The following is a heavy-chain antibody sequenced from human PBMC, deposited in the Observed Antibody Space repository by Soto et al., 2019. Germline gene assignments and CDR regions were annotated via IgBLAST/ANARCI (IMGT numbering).Heavy chain of an antibody. J-gene: IGHJ5*01. Sequence: GGSLRLSCAASGFPFFSSWMDWVRQAPGKGLEWVANIHPDGSQTSYVDSVKGRFTVSRDNVENSVYLQMNSLTVDDTAVYYCSWRLNSWGHGTLVTVSS. CDR2: IHPDGSQT. CDR3: SWRLNS. D-gene: IGHD3-3*01. CDR1: GFPFFSSW. V-gene: IGHV3-7*01.